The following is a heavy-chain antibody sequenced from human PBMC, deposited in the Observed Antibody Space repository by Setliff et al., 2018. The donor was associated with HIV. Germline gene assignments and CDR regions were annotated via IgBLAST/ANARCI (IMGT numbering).Heavy chain of an antibody. CDR2: IYYAGST. D-gene: IGHD3-22*01. CDR1: GGSISSGDYY. J-gene: IGHJ4*02. V-gene: IGHV4-30-4*08. Sequence: SETLSLTCTVSGGSISSGDYYWSWIRQPPGKGLEWIGYIYYAGSTYYNPSLKSRVTISVDTSKNQFSLKLSSVTPADTAVYYCARRVVITTGSYYFDYWGQGTLVTVSS. CDR3: ARRVVITTGSYYFDY.